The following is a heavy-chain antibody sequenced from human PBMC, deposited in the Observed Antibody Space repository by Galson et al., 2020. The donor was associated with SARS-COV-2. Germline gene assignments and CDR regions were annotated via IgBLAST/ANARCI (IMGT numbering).Heavy chain of an antibody. D-gene: IGHD1-26*01. V-gene: IGHV3-7*01. CDR1: GFTLSSYW. Sequence: TGGSLRLSCAASGFTLSSYWMSWVRQAPGKGLEWVANIKQDGSEKNYVDSVKGRFTISRDNAKNSLYLQMNSLRAEDTAVYYCAREKYSGSYEGFDYWGQGTLVTVSS. CDR3: AREKYSGSYEGFDY. CDR2: IKQDGSEK. J-gene: IGHJ4*02.